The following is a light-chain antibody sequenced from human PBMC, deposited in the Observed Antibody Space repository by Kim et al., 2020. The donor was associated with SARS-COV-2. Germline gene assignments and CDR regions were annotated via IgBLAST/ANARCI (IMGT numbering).Light chain of an antibody. V-gene: IGLV1-40*01. CDR2: ATK. CDR1: TSNIGKSND. Sequence: QRLTTPSTGNTSNIGKSNDVHWYQQIPGRAPKVFIYATKTRPSGVPDRFSASKSGTSASLAITGLQAEDEADYYCQSYDTSLSAYVFGSGTKVTVL. J-gene: IGLJ1*01. CDR3: QSYDTSLSAYV.